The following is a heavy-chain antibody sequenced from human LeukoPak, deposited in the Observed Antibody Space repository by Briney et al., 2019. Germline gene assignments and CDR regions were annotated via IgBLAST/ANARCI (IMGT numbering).Heavy chain of an antibody. D-gene: IGHD6-13*01. Sequence: GGSLRLSCAASGFTFSGSAMHWVRQAPGKGLEWVAVISFDGSNKYYADSVKGRFTISRDNSKDTLYLQVNSLRAEDTAVYYCARSPYSSTTLNWFDPWGQGTLVTVSS. J-gene: IGHJ5*02. CDR1: GFTFSGSA. CDR2: ISFDGSNK. V-gene: IGHV3-30-3*01. CDR3: ARSPYSSTTLNWFDP.